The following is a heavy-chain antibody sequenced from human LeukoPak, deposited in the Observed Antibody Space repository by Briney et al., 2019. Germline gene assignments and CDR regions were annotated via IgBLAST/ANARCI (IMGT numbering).Heavy chain of an antibody. CDR2: IRGDGNSA. V-gene: IGHV3-74*01. CDR1: GFTFSTYW. Sequence: PGGSPRLSCAASGFTFSTYWMHWVRQVPGKGLVWVSRIRGDGNSATYADFVKGRFTISRDNAKNTLYLQMNSLRVEDTAVYYCARSDYTDYWGQGTLVTVSS. D-gene: IGHD3-3*01. J-gene: IGHJ4*02. CDR3: ARSDYTDY.